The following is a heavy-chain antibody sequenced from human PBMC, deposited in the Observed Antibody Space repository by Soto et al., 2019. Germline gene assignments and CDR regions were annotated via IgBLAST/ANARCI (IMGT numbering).Heavy chain of an antibody. Sequence: GGSLRLSCAGSGFTFSDYYMSWIRQAPGKGLEWVSYISSSSSYTNYADSVKGRFTISRDNAKNSLYLQMNSLRAEDTAVYYCARMGAAAGQFDYWGQGTLVTVSS. CDR1: GFTFSDYY. V-gene: IGHV3-11*03. CDR2: ISSSSSYT. D-gene: IGHD6-13*01. CDR3: ARMGAAAGQFDY. J-gene: IGHJ4*02.